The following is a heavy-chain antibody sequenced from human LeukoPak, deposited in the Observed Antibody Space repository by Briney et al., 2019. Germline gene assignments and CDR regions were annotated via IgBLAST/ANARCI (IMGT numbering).Heavy chain of an antibody. CDR2: IYYSGST. Sequence: SETLSLTCAVYGGSFSGYYWSWIRQPPGKGLEWIGYIYYSGSTHYNPSLKSRVTISVDTSENQFSLKLSSVTAADTAVYYCAKYVSTGWFDPWGPGTLVTVSS. V-gene: IGHV4-59*08. CDR1: GGSFSGYY. CDR3: AKYVSTGWFDP. D-gene: IGHD5/OR15-5a*01. J-gene: IGHJ5*02.